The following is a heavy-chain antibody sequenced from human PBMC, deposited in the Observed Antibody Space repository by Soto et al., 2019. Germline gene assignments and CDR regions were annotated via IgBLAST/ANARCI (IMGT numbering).Heavy chain of an antibody. CDR2: IYYSGST. CDR1: GGSISSYY. V-gene: IGHV4-59*08. D-gene: IGHD2-2*01. Sequence: QVQLQESGPGLVKPSETLSLTCTVSGGSISSYYWSWIRQPAGKGLEWIGYIYYSGSTKYNPSLKSRVTISVDTSKYQFSLKLSSVTAADTAVYYCARQSCSSTSCYSWVSWFDPWGQGTLVTVSS. CDR3: ARQSCSSTSCYSWVSWFDP. J-gene: IGHJ5*02.